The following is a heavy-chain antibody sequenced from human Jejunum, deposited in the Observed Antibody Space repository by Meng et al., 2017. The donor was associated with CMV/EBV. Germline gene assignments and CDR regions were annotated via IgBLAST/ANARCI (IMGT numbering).Heavy chain of an antibody. V-gene: IGHV2-70D*14. D-gene: IGHD3-16*02. CDR1: GFSLTTTGMR. Sequence: FSGFSLTTTGMRVSWIRQSPGKALEWLARIDWDDEKFYRTSLKTRLSISTDISKSQVVLTMTNMDPVDTATYYCVQNRGRSDLNYWGQGTLVTVSS. J-gene: IGHJ4*02. CDR3: VQNRGRSDLNY. CDR2: IDWDDEK.